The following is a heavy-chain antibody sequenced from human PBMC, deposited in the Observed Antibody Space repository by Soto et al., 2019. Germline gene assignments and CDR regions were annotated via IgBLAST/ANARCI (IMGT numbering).Heavy chain of an antibody. D-gene: IGHD1-26*01. J-gene: IGHJ4*02. V-gene: IGHV1-69*01. CDR1: GGTFSSYS. CDR3: ASDGGRHAGGILD. CDR2: IIPIFGTA. Sequence: QVQLVQSGAEVKKPGSSVKVSCKASGGTFSSYSINWVRQAPGQGLEWMGEIIPIFGTANYAQKFQGRVTITADESTSKAYMELSSLRSEDTAVYYFASDGGRHAGGILDWGQGTMVIVSS.